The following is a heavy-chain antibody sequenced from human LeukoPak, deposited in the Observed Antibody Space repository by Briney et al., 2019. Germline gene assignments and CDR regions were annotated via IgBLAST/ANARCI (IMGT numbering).Heavy chain of an antibody. CDR2: IYSSEST. Sequence: GGSLRLSYAASGFTVRSNYMSWVRQAQGKGLEWVSVIYSSESTYYADSVKGRFTVFRDGSENTVYLQMDSLRVEDTAVYYCAREGYYYDTTGRFDYWGQGTLVTVSS. D-gene: IGHD3-22*01. CDR1: GFTVRSNY. CDR3: AREGYYYDTTGRFDY. J-gene: IGHJ4*02. V-gene: IGHV3-53*01.